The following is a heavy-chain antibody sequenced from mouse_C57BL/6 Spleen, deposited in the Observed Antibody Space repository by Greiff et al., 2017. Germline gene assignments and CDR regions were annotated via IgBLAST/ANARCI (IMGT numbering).Heavy chain of an antibody. J-gene: IGHJ3*01. CDR1: GFTFSDYG. CDR3: ARNYDAPWFAY. V-gene: IGHV5-17*01. D-gene: IGHD2-3*01. Sequence: EVMLVESGGGLVKPGGSLNLSCAASGFTFSDYGMHWVRQAPEKGLEWVAYISSGSSTISSADTVKGRFTISSDNAKNTLFLQVTSLRSEDTAMYYCARNYDAPWFAYWGQGTLVTVSA. CDR2: ISSGSSTI.